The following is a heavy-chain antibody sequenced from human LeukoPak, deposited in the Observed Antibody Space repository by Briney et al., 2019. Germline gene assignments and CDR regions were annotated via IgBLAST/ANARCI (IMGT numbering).Heavy chain of an antibody. CDR2: IDDDGAGT. J-gene: IGHJ5*02. D-gene: IGHD5-12*01. CDR3: ARSASGYDA. Sequence: GGSLRPSCAASGFPFSGYWMHWVRQAPGKGLVWVSRIDDDGAGTTYADSVKGRFTISRDNAKNTLYLQMNSLRVEDTAVYYCARSASGYDAWGQGTLVTVSS. V-gene: IGHV3-74*01. CDR1: GFPFSGYW.